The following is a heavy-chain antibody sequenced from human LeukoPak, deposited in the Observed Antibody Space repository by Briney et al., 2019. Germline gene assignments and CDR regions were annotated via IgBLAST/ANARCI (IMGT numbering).Heavy chain of an antibody. V-gene: IGHV3-74*01. CDR3: ARGRYYLDS. D-gene: IGHD4-17*01. J-gene: IGHJ4*02. CDR2: FNSDGSST. Sequence: GGSLRLSCVASGFPFSSYWMTWVRQAPGKGLVWVSRFNSDGSSTYYADSVKGRFTISRDDAKNTLYLQMNSLRAEDTAVYYCARGRYYLDSWGQGTLVTVSS. CDR1: GFPFSSYW.